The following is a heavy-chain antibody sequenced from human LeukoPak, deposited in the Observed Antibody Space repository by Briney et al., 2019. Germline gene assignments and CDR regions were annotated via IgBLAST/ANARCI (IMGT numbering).Heavy chain of an antibody. V-gene: IGHV3-66*01. CDR3: ARDSWFGAQTDY. CDR1: GFTVSSNH. D-gene: IGHD3-10*01. Sequence: PGGSLRLSCTASGFTVSSNHMSWVCQAPGKGLEWVSVIYSEGSTYYADSVKGRFTISRDNSKNTLYLQMNSLRAEDTAVYYCARDSWFGAQTDYWGQGTLVTVSS. CDR2: IYSEGST. J-gene: IGHJ4*02.